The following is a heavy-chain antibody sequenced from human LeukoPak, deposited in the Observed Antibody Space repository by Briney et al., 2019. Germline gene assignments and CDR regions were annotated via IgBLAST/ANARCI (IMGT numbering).Heavy chain of an antibody. CDR2: INPNSGGT. J-gene: IGHJ4*02. CDR1: GYTFTGYY. Sequence: ASVKVSCKASGYTFTGYYMHWVRQAPGQGLEWMGRINPNSGGTNYAQKFQGRVTMTRDTSISTAYMELRRLRSDDTAVYYCARPRVIYYGSGSYDDWGQGTLVTVSS. V-gene: IGHV1-2*06. D-gene: IGHD3-10*01. CDR3: ARPRVIYYGSGSYDD.